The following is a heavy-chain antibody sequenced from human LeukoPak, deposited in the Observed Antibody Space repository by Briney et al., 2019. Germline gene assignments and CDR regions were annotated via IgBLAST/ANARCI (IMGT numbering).Heavy chain of an antibody. CDR1: GGSISSSSDY. CDR2: MYYSGST. V-gene: IGHV4-39*02. J-gene: IGHJ4*02. D-gene: IGHD3-22*01. Sequence: PSETLSLTCTVPGGSISSSSDYWGWIRQPPGKGLEWIGSMYYSGSTYYNPSLKSRVTISVDTSKNHFSLKLSSVTAADTAVYYCARLVYYYDSSGYYYLFDYWGQGTLVTVSS. CDR3: ARLVYYYDSSGYYYLFDY.